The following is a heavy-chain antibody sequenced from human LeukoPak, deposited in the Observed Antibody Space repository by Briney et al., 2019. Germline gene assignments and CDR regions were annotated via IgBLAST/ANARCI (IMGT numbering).Heavy chain of an antibody. CDR1: GDSISSTNW. D-gene: IGHD1-26*01. CDR3: SRESGAFSPFGY. CDR2: ISLSGVT. V-gene: IGHV4-4*02. Sequence: PSETLSLTCGVSGDSISSTNWWSWVRQPPGQGLEWIGEISLSGVTNYNPSLKSRVTMSLDRSKNHLSLTLTSVTAADTAVYYCSRESGAFSPFGYWGQGTLVTVSS. J-gene: IGHJ4*02.